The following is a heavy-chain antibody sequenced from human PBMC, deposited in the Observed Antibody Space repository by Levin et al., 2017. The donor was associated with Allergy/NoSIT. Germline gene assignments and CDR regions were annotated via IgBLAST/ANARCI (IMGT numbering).Heavy chain of an antibody. Sequence: SETLSLTCTVSGGSISSYYWSWIRQPPGKGLEWIGYIYYSGSTNYNPSLKSRVTISVDTSKNQFSLKLSSVTAAATAVYYCARRDSSSWYGDNWFDPWGQGTLVTVSS. CDR3: ARRDSSSWYGDNWFDP. CDR1: GGSISSYY. J-gene: IGHJ5*02. D-gene: IGHD6-13*01. V-gene: IGHV4-59*08. CDR2: IYYSGST.